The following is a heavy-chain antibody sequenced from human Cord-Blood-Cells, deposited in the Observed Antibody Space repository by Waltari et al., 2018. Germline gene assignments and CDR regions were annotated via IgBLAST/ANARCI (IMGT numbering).Heavy chain of an antibody. Sequence: QVQLQQWGAGLLTPSETLSLTCAVYGGSFSGYYWSSIRQPPGKGLEWFGEINHSGSTNYNPSLKSRVTISVDTSKNQFSLKLSSVTAADTAVYYCARVRGSSYYYYYGMDVWGQGTTVTVSS. V-gene: IGHV4-34*01. CDR2: INHSGST. D-gene: IGHD6-6*01. CDR1: GGSFSGYY. CDR3: ARVRGSSYYYYYGMDV. J-gene: IGHJ6*02.